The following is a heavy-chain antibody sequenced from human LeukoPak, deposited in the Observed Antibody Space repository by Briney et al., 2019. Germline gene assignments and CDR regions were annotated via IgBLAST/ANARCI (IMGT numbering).Heavy chain of an antibody. D-gene: IGHD3-10*01. CDR3: AREYGSGTPRGFFDY. CDR1: GFTFSSYA. CDR2: ISYDGSNK. Sequence: GRSLRLSCAASGFTFSSYAMHWVRQAPGKGLEWVAVISYDGSNKYYADSVKGRFTISRDNSKNTLYLQMNSLRAEDTAVYYCAREYGSGTPRGFFDYWGQGTLVTVPS. V-gene: IGHV3-30-3*01. J-gene: IGHJ4*02.